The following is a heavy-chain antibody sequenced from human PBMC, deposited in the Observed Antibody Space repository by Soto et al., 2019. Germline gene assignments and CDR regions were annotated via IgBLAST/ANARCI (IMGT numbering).Heavy chain of an antibody. CDR2: TYYNTKWYN. V-gene: IGHV6-1*01. CDR1: MDSLSSNNVA. J-gene: IGHJ4*02. D-gene: IGHD6-19*01. CDR3: VRDTGSGSGWYGI. Sequence: AQTLSLPCAISMDSLSSNNVAGTSITQSPSRGLEWLGRTYYNTKWYNAYSVSVKSRITTNPDTSKNQFSLQLKSVTPEDTAVYYCVRDTGSGSGWYGIWGQGTQVTVSS.